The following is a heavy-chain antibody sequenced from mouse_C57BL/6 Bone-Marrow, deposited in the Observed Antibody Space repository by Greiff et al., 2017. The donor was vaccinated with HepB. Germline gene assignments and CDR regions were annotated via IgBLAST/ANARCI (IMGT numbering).Heavy chain of an antibody. CDR2: IYIGNGYT. CDR1: GYTFTSYG. Sequence: EVQLQQSGAELVRPGSSVKMSCKTSGYTFTSYGINWVKQRPGQGLEWIGYIYIGNGYTEYNEKLKGKVTLTSDTSSSTDYLQLSSLTYYDSSIYFCSPSDDYDDFDYWGQGTTLTVSS. CDR3: SPSDDYDDFDY. J-gene: IGHJ2*01. D-gene: IGHD2-4*01. V-gene: IGHV1-58*01.